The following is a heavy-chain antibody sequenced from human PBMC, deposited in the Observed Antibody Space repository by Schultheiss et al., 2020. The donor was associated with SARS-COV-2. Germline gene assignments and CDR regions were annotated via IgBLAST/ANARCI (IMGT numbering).Heavy chain of an antibody. J-gene: IGHJ6*02. D-gene: IGHD3-10*01. CDR3: ARDRKSGLYYGVEEGGMDV. V-gene: IGHV4-59*12. CDR2: IYYSGST. CDR1: GGSISSYY. Sequence: SETLSLTCTVSGGSISSYYWSWIRQHPGKGLEWIGSIYYSGSTYYNPSLKSRVTISVDTSKNQFSLKLSSVTAADTAVYYCARDRKSGLYYGVEEGGMDVWGQGTTVTVSS.